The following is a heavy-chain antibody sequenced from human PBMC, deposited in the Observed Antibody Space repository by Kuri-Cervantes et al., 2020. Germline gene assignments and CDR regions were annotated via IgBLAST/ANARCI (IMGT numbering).Heavy chain of an antibody. CDR3: ASPNPLFSYNNHSKILYYYYMDV. CDR1: GYTFTSYD. CDR2: MNPNSGNT. J-gene: IGHJ6*03. D-gene: IGHD3-10*01. Sequence: ASVKVSCKASGYTFTSYDISWVRQATGQGLEWMGWMNPNSGNTGYAQKFQGRVTMTRNTSISTAYMELSSLRSEDTAVYYCASPNPLFSYNNHSKILYYYYMDVWGKGTTVTVSS. V-gene: IGHV1-8*01.